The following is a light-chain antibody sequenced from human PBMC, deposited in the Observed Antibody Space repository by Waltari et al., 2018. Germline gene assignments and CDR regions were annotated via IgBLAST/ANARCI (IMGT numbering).Light chain of an antibody. CDR2: GAS. CDR1: QTIIPKY. V-gene: IGKV3-20*01. CDR3: QQYGTSSALT. J-gene: IGKJ4*01. Sequence: ASQTIIPKYVSWYQHKPGQAAMLLIYGASNRTTGIPDRFSGSGSGTDFTLTISRLEPEDYAVYHCQQYGTSSALTFWGGTKVEI.